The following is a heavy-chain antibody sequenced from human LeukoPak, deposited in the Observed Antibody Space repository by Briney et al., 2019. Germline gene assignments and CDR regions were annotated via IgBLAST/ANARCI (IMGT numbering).Heavy chain of an antibody. CDR2: INPNSGGT. J-gene: IGHJ4*02. CDR3: ARESTYSSPGY. V-gene: IGHV1-2*06. CDR1: GYIFSSNG. Sequence: ASVKVSCKASGYIFSSNGINWVRQAAGQGLEWMGRINPNSGGTNYAQKFQGRVTMTRDTSISIAYMELSRLRSDDTAVYYCARESTYSSPGYWGQGTLVTVSS. D-gene: IGHD6-13*01.